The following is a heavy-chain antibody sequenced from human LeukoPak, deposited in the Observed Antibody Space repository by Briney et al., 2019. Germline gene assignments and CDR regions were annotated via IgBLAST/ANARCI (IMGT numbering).Heavy chain of an antibody. CDR1: LDSTTSNC. CDR3: AREILGGFNPGAY. V-gene: IGHV4-4*02. CDR2: IHRSGSP. J-gene: IGHJ4*02. D-gene: IGHD1-14*01. Sequence: PSETLSLTGTVSLDSTTSNCWSWVRQPPGKGLEGIGEIHRSGSPNYNPSLQSRVTISIDRSRNQIVLELSSVTAADTAVYYCAREILGGFNPGAYWGQGTLVTVSS.